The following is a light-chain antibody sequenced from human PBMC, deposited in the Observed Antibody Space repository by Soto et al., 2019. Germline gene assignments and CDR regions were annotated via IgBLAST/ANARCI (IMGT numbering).Light chain of an antibody. CDR3: TSFTSRSTMV. Sequence: SVLTQPASVSGSLRQSITISCTGSRSDIGGYNYVSWYQHHPGKAPKLMIYDVTNRPSEVSNRFSGSKSGNTASLTISGLQAEDEADYYCTSFTSRSTMVFGGGTKVTVL. J-gene: IGLJ2*01. CDR1: RSDIGGYNY. V-gene: IGLV2-14*01. CDR2: DVT.